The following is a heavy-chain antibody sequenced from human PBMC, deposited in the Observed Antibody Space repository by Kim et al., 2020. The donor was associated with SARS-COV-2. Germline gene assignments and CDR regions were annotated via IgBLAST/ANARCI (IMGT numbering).Heavy chain of an antibody. CDR2: FDPEDGET. D-gene: IGHD1-26*01. CDR3: ATTPXXVGXTFFYY. V-gene: IGHV1-24*01. J-gene: IGHJ4*02. Sequence: ASVKVSCKVSGYTLTELSMHWVRQAPGKGLEWMGGFDPEDGETIYAQKFQGRVTMXEDTSTDTAYMELSSLRSEDTAVYYCATTPXXVGXTFFYYWGQGTLVTVSS. CDR1: GYTLTELS.